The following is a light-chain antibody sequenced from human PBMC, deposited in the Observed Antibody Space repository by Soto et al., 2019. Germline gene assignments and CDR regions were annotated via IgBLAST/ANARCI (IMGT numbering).Light chain of an antibody. CDR3: QQRSNWPPLIT. CDR2: TAS. J-gene: IGKJ5*01. Sequence: EIQMTQSPSSVSASVGDSVTITCRASQGVSDWVAWYQQKPGKAPKLLIYTASSLQSGVPSRFSGSGFGTDFTLTISSLQPEDFAVYYCQQRSNWPPLITFGQGTRLEIK. V-gene: IGKV1-12*01. CDR1: QGVSDW.